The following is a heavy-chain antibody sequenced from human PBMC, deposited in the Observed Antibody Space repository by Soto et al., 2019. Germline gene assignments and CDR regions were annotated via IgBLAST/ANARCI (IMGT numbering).Heavy chain of an antibody. Sequence: QVQLQESGPGLVKPSQTLSLTCSVSGGSINSGGHYWSWIRQHPGKGLEWIGHIYKTGSTDFNPSLKDRLTISIDTSKNQFSPSLRSVTDADTALYYCARDRIQFSVDVWGQGTTVTVSS. CDR1: GGSINSGGHY. CDR2: IYKTGST. V-gene: IGHV4-31*03. D-gene: IGHD5-18*01. J-gene: IGHJ6*02. CDR3: ARDRIQFSVDV.